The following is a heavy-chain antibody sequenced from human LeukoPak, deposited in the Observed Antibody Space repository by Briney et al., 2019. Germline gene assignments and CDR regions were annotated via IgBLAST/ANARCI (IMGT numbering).Heavy chain of an antibody. V-gene: IGHV3-21*01. Sequence: PGGSLRLSCAASGFTFSSYSMNWVRQAPGKGLEWVSSISSSSSYIYYADSVKGRFTISRDNSKNTLYLQMNSLRAEDTAVYYCARGRGGIAVAGTVDYWGQGTLVTVSS. CDR2: ISSSSSYI. D-gene: IGHD6-19*01. CDR3: ARGRGGIAVAGTVDY. J-gene: IGHJ4*02. CDR1: GFTFSSYS.